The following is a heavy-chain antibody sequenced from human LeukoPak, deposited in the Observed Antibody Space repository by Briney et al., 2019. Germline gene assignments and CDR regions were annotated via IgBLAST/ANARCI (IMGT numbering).Heavy chain of an antibody. CDR3: ARALAAAGRVMNAFDI. CDR2: IYYSGST. CDR1: GGSISSSSYY. D-gene: IGHD6-13*01. V-gene: IGHV4-39*07. J-gene: IGHJ3*02. Sequence: PSETLSLTCTVSGGSISSSSYYWGWIRQPPGKGLEWVGSIYYSGSTYYNPSLKSRVTISVDTSKNQFSLKLSSVTAADTAVYYCARALAAAGRVMNAFDIWGQGTMVTVSS.